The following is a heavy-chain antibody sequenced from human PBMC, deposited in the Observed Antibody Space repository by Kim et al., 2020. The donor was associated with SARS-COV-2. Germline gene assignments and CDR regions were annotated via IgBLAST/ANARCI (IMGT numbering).Heavy chain of an antibody. CDR2: TFYRSKWYH. Sequence: SQTLSLTCAISGDSVSNNSTTWTWIRLSPSRGLEWLGRTFYRSKWYHDYAVSVKSRITISPDTSMNQFSLQLNSVTPEDTAIYYCARRFAARLDYWGQGILVTVSS. J-gene: IGHJ4*02. CDR1: GDSVSNNSTT. V-gene: IGHV6-1*01. D-gene: IGHD3-3*01. CDR3: ARRFAARLDY.